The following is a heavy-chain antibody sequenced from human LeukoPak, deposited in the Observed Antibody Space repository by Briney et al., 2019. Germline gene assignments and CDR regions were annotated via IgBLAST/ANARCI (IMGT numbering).Heavy chain of an antibody. Sequence: GGSLRLSCAASGFTFSSYSMNWVRQAPGKGLEWVANMKYDGSEKDYVDSVKGRFTISRDNAKNSLYLQMNSLRAEDTAVYYCARDIAAAGLFFDYWGQGTLVTVSS. V-gene: IGHV3-7*01. CDR3: ARDIAAAGLFFDY. CDR1: GFTFSSYS. D-gene: IGHD6-13*01. J-gene: IGHJ4*02. CDR2: MKYDGSEK.